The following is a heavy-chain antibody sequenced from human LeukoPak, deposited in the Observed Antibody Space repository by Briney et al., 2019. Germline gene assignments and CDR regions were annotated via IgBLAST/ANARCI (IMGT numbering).Heavy chain of an antibody. Sequence: SETLSLTCTVSGGSFSSCYWNWIRQPPGQGLEWMGYIYYSGSTNYNPSLKSRVTISVDTSKNQFSLKLSSVTAADTAVYYCARVARGYYYYMDVWGKGTTVTVSS. CDR1: GGSFSSCY. J-gene: IGHJ6*03. D-gene: IGHD2-15*01. CDR3: ARVARGYYYYMDV. CDR2: IYYSGST. V-gene: IGHV4-59*01.